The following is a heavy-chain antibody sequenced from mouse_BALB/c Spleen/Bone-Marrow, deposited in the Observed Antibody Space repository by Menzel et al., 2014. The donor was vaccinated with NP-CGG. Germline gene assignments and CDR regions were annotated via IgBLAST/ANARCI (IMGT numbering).Heavy chain of an antibody. V-gene: IGHV3-6*02. CDR2: IRYDGNN. CDR1: GYSITGGYY. J-gene: IGHJ1*01. CDR3: ARGDGYFPYWYFDV. D-gene: IGHD2-3*01. Sequence: EVKLMESGPGLVKPSQSLSLTCSVTGYSITGGYYWNWIRQFPENTLHWMGYIRYDGNNNYNPSLKDRISITRDATKNQFFLKLNSVTTDDTATYYCARGDGYFPYWYFDVWGAGTTVTVSS.